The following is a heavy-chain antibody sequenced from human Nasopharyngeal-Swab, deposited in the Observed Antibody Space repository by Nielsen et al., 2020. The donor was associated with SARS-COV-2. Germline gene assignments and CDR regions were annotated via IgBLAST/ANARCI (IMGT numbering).Heavy chain of an antibody. CDR2: IYYSGST. Sequence: SETLSLTCTASGGSISSSSYYWGWIRQPPGKGLEWIGSIYYSGSTYYNPSLKSRVTISVDTSKNQFSLKLSFVTAADTAVYYCARHASGSYYPGVAGNWCDPWGQGTLVTVSS. CDR3: ARHASGSYYPGVAGNWCDP. J-gene: IGHJ5*02. CDR1: GGSISSSSYY. V-gene: IGHV4-39*01. D-gene: IGHD1-26*01.